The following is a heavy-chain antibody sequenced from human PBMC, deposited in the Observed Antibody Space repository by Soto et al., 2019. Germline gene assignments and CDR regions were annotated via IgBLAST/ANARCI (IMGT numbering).Heavy chain of an antibody. J-gene: IGHJ3*02. CDR2: IYHSGCT. V-gene: IGHV4-30-2*01. CDR1: GGSISSGGYS. D-gene: IGHD2-15*01. Sequence: QLQLQESGSGLVKPSQTLSLTCAVSGGSISSGGYSWSWIRQPPGKGLEWIGYIYHSGCTYYNPSLNSRATISVDRSENQFSLKLSSGPAAHTAVYYWGRGPAGRLLIPVDIWGQGTMVTGSS. CDR3: GRGPAGRLLIPVDI.